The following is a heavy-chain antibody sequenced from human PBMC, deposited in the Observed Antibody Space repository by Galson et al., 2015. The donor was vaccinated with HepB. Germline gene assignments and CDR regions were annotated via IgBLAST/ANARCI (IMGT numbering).Heavy chain of an antibody. CDR2: INTVTGNP. Sequence: SVKVSCKASGYIFMSYALNWVRQAPGQGLEWMAWINTVTGNPTYAQDFTGRFVFSLDSSVRTAYLQINTLQAEDTAVYFCTRSGAGGNASDFWGQGTMVTVSS. V-gene: IGHV7-4-1*02. CDR1: GYIFMSYA. CDR3: TRSGAGGNASDF. J-gene: IGHJ3*01. D-gene: IGHD3-10*01.